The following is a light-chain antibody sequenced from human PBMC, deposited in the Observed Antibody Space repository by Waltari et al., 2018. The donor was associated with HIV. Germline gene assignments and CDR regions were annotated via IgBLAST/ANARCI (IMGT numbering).Light chain of an antibody. CDR2: GAS. CDR3: QQYGTSPQT. J-gene: IGKJ1*01. CDR1: QNVTNNY. V-gene: IGKV3-20*01. Sequence: EIVLTQSPGTLSLSPGERATLSCRASQNVTNNYLAWFQQRPGQAPRLLIYGASNRATGIPDRFSGSASETDFTLTISRLEPADFAVYYCQQYGTSPQTFGQGTKVEIK.